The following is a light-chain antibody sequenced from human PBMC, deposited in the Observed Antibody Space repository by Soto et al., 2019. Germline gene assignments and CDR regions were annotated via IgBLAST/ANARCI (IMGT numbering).Light chain of an antibody. CDR1: SSDIGTYDY. CDR2: EVS. Sequence: QSVLTQPPSASGSLGQSVTISCTGTSSDIGTYDYVSWYQQHPGRAPELIIFEVSKRPLGVPDRFSGSKSGNTASLIVSGLQPDDEAEYHCTSYTGDDFTFVFGTGTKV. CDR3: TSYTGDDFTFV. V-gene: IGLV2-8*01. J-gene: IGLJ1*01.